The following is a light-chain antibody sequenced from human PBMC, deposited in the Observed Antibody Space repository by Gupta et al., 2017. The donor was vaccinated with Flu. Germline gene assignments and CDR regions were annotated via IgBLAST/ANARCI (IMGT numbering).Light chain of an antibody. CDR3: QSYDSDNHWV. Sequence: NFMLTQPHSVSESPGQTVTISCTRSSGSVASNYVQWYQQRPDGSPTTVIYDDNQRPSGVPDRFSGSINSSTNAASLTIAGQRTEDEADYYCQSYDSDNHWVFGGGTKLTVL. CDR1: SGSVASNY. J-gene: IGLJ3*02. V-gene: IGLV6-57*01. CDR2: DDN.